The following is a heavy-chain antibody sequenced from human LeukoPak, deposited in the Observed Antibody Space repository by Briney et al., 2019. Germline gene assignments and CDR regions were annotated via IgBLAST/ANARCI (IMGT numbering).Heavy chain of an antibody. J-gene: IGHJ1*01. Sequence: GGSLRLSCAASAFTFTSYHINWVRQAPGKGLEWVANIKQDGSEKSFVDSVKGRFTISRDIAKNSLYLQMNSLRPDDTAVYYCSDSNFQHWGRGTLVTVSS. CDR2: IKQDGSEK. CDR1: AFTFTSYH. D-gene: IGHD3/OR15-3a*01. CDR3: SDSNFQH. V-gene: IGHV3-7*01.